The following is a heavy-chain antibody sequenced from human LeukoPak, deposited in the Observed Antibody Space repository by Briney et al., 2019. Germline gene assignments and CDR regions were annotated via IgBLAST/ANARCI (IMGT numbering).Heavy chain of an antibody. D-gene: IGHD1-26*01. Sequence: GGSLRLSCAASGFTFSSYWMSWVRQAPGKGLEWVANIKQDGSEKYYVDSVKGRFTISRDNAKNSLYLQMNSLRAEDTAVYYCARDRGGSYSFTVDYWGQGTLVTVSS. CDR2: IKQDGSEK. J-gene: IGHJ4*02. CDR3: ARDRGGSYSFTVDY. CDR1: GFTFSSYW. V-gene: IGHV3-7*01.